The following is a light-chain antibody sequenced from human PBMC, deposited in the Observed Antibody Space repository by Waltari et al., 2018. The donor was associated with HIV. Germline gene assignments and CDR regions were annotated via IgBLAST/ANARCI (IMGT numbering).Light chain of an antibody. V-gene: IGLV7-46*01. J-gene: IGLJ3*02. CDR1: TGAVTSGHY. CDR3: LLPYSGARPV. Sequence: QAVVTQEPSLTVSPGGTVTLTCGSSTGAVTSGHYTYWFQQKPGQDTRTLIYETNNKHSCTPARFSGSLLGGKVALTLSGAQPEYEAEYYCLLPYSGARPVFGGGTKLTVL. CDR2: ETN.